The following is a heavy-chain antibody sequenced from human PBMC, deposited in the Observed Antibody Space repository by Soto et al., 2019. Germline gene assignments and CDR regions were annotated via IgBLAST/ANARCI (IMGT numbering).Heavy chain of an antibody. Sequence: GGSLRLSCAASGFTFISYEMNWVRQAPGKGLEWVSYISSSGSTIYYADSVKGRFTISRDNAKNSLYLQMNSLRAEDTAVYYCARDHKGGYYYYGMDVWGQGTTVTVSS. V-gene: IGHV3-48*03. CDR2: ISSSGSTI. CDR1: GFTFISYE. CDR3: ARDHKGGYYYYGMDV. J-gene: IGHJ6*02.